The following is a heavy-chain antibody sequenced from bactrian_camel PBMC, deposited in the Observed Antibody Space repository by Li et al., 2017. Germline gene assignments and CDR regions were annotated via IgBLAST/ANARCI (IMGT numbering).Heavy chain of an antibody. Sequence: DVQLVESGGGLVQPGGSLRLSCASSGFTFSGYDMTWVRQAPGKGLEWVSSINHSGGVADYADSVKGRFTISRDYAKNTLFLQLSSLKTEDSAVYYCTTGPQYSSGGYCFPDWGQGTQVTVS. CDR1: GFTFSGYD. V-gene: IGHV3S40*01. J-gene: IGHJ4*01. D-gene: IGHD2*01. CDR3: TTGPQYSSGGYCFPD. CDR2: INHSGGVA.